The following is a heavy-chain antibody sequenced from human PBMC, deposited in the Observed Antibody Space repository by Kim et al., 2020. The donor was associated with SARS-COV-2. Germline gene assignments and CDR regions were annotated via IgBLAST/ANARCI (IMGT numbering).Heavy chain of an antibody. CDR3: AKGPTYFYDSSGLYYFDF. V-gene: IGHV3-23*01. Sequence: VKGRFTISRDNSKNTLYLDMNSLRAEDTAVYYCAKGPTYFYDSSGLYYFDFWGQGTLVTVSS. J-gene: IGHJ4*02. D-gene: IGHD3-22*01.